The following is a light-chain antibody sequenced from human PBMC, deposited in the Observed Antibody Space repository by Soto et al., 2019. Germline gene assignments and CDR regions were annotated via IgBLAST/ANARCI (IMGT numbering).Light chain of an antibody. Sequence: EIVLTQSPGTLSLSPGERAILSCRASQSVNSSYLAWYRQKPGQAPRLLIYGASSRATGTPDRFSGSGSGTDFALTISRLEPEDFAVYYCQQYGSSSYTFGQGTKLEIK. CDR1: QSVNSSY. CDR2: GAS. CDR3: QQYGSSSYT. V-gene: IGKV3-20*01. J-gene: IGKJ2*01.